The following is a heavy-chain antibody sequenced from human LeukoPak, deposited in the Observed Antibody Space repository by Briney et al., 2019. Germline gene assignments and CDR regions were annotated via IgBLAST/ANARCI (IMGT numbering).Heavy chain of an antibody. J-gene: IGHJ4*02. Sequence: GGSLRLSCAASGFTFSIYAMSWVRQAPGRGLEWVASITSTGESTWYAGSVKGRFTISRDNSKYTVYLQMNNLRAEDTAIYYCAKDRPNYFGTNGHYYRRDGDFWGQGTLVTVSS. CDR2: ITSTGEST. CDR3: AKDRPNYFGTNGHYYRRDGDF. V-gene: IGHV3-23*01. D-gene: IGHD3-22*01. CDR1: GFTFSIYA.